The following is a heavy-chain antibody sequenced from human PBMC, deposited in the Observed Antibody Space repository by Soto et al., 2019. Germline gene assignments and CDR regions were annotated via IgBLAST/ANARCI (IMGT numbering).Heavy chain of an antibody. V-gene: IGHV3-13*01. CDR1: GFTFSTYD. CDR3: VRGYYMKD. Sequence: EVQLVASGGGLVQPGGSLRLSCVVSGFTFSTYDMHWVRQAPGKGLEWVSGINTAGDTYYPASVKGRFTISRENDKNSLFLQMISLRVGDTALYYCVRGYYMKDSGKGTTVTVSS. J-gene: IGHJ6*03. CDR2: INTAGDT.